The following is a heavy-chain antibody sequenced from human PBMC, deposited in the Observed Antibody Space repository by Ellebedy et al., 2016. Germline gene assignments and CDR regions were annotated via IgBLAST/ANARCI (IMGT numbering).Heavy chain of an antibody. V-gene: IGHV3-48*04. CDR3: ARGRDYAFDI. D-gene: IGHD2-21*02. J-gene: IGHJ3*02. CDR2: ISIRSSTI. CDR1: GFTFSSYG. Sequence: GGSLRLSXAASGFTFSSYGMDWVRQDPGKGLEWVSFISIRSSTIYYADSVKDRFTISRDDAKNSLYLRMNSLRAEDTAVYYCARGRDYAFDIWGQGTIVTVSS.